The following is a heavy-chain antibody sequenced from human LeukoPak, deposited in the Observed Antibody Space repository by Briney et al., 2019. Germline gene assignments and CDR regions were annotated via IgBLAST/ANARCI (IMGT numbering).Heavy chain of an antibody. CDR2: ISWNIGSI. D-gene: IGHD3-10*01. CDR3: AKGLLWFGELPSAFDI. J-gene: IGHJ3*02. Sequence: GRSLRLSCAASGFTFDDYAMHWVRQAPGKGLEWVSGISWNIGSIGYADSVKGRFTISRDNAKNSLYLQMNSLRAEDTALYYCAKGLLWFGELPSAFDIWGQGTMVTVSS. CDR1: GFTFDDYA. V-gene: IGHV3-9*01.